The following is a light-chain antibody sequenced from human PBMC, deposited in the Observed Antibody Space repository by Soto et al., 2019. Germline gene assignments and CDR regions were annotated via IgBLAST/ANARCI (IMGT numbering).Light chain of an antibody. J-gene: IGLJ7*01. CDR1: SSNIGSNY. CDR3: AAWDDSLSGPV. Sequence: QPVLTQPPSASGTPGQGVTISCSGSSSNIGSNYVYWYQQLPGTAPKLLIYRNNQRPSGVPDRLSGSKSGTSASLAISGLRSEDEADYYCAAWDDSLSGPVFGGGTQLTVL. CDR2: RNN. V-gene: IGLV1-47*01.